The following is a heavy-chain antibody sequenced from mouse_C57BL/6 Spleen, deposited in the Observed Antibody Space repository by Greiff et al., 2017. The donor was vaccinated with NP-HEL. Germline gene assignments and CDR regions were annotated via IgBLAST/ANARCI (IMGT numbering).Heavy chain of an antibody. CDR2: ISDGGSYT. Sequence: EVQGVESGGGLVKPGGSLKLSCAASGFTFSSYAMSWVRQTPEKRLEWVATISDGGSYTYYPDNVKGRFTISRDNAKNNLYLEMSHLKSEDTAMYYCARDQKGTGGYAMDYWGQGTSVTGSS. D-gene: IGHD3-3*01. CDR1: GFTFSSYA. J-gene: IGHJ4*01. V-gene: IGHV5-4*01. CDR3: ARDQKGTGGYAMDY.